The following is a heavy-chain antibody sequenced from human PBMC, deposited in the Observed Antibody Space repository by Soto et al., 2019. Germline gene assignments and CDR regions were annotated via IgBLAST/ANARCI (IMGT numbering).Heavy chain of an antibody. D-gene: IGHD2-15*01. CDR1: GFTFSSYA. CDR3: ARGIKGDIVVAFFMDY. CDR2: ISYDGSNK. V-gene: IGHV3-30-3*01. J-gene: IGHJ4*02. Sequence: AGGSLRLSCAASGFTFSSYAMHWVRQAPGKGLEWVAVISYDGSNKYYADSVKGRFTISRDNSKNTLYLQMNSLRAEDTAVYYCARGIKGDIVVAFFMDYWGQGTLVTVSS.